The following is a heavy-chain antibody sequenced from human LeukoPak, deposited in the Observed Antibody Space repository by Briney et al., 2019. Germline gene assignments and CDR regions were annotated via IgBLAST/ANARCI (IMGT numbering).Heavy chain of an antibody. V-gene: IGHV3-21*01. CDR1: GFTFNTFN. D-gene: IGHD3-9*01. CDR2: ITSGGDYI. CDR3: ARGHYDVLAASYKWTPDY. J-gene: IGHJ4*02. Sequence: GGSLRLSCAASGFTFNTFNMNWVRQAPGKGLEWVSSITSGGDYIYYADSVKGRFTTSRDNAKNSLSLQLNSLRVEDTAVYYCARGHYDVLAASYKWTPDYWGQGTLVTVS.